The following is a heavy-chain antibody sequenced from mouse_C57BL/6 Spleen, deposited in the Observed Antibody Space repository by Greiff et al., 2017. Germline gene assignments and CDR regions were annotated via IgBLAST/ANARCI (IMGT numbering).Heavy chain of an antibody. V-gene: IGHV1-80*01. Sequence: VQLVESGAELVKPGASVKISCKASGYAFSSYWMNWVKQRPGKGLEWIGQIYPGDGDTNYNGKFKGKATLTADKSSSTAYMQLSSLTSEDSAVYFCARSGYLRMDYWGQGTSVTVSS. J-gene: IGHJ4*01. CDR2: IYPGDGDT. CDR1: GYAFSSYW. CDR3: ARSGYLRMDY. D-gene: IGHD3-1*01.